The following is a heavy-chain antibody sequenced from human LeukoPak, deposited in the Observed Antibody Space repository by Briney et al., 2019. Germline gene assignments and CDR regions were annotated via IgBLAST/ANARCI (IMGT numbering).Heavy chain of an antibody. CDR1: GFTFSSYS. Sequence: GGSLRLSCAASGFTFSSYSMNWVRQAPGKGLEWVSYISSSSSTIYYADSVKGRFTISRDNAKNSLYLQMNSLRAEDTAVYYCATTEKNRYYINLWGPGTTVIVSS. V-gene: IGHV3-48*04. D-gene: IGHD2-21*01. J-gene: IGHJ6*01. CDR2: ISSSSSTI. CDR3: ATTEKNRYYINL.